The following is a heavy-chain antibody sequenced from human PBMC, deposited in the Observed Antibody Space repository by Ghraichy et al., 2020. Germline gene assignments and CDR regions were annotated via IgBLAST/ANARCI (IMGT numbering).Heavy chain of an antibody. Sequence: SQTLSLTCTVSGGSISSGGYYWSWIRQHPGKGLEWIGYIYYSGSTYYNPSLKSRVTISVDTSKNQFSLKLSSVTAVDTAVYYCARDRYGSGSFTLDYWGQGTLVTVSS. CDR2: IYYSGST. V-gene: IGHV4-31*03. CDR3: ARDRYGSGSFTLDY. CDR1: GGSISSGGYY. D-gene: IGHD3-10*01. J-gene: IGHJ4*02.